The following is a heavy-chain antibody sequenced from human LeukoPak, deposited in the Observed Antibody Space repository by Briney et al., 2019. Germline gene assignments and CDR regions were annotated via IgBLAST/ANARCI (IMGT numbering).Heavy chain of an antibody. J-gene: IGHJ4*02. D-gene: IGHD5-12*01. Sequence: ASVKVSCKASGYTFTGYYMHWVRQAPGQGLEWMGWINPNSGGTKYTQKFQGRVTMARDTSISTAYMELSRLRSDDTAVYYCARGSSVSGYDLDYWGQGTLVTVSS. CDR3: ARGSSVSGYDLDY. V-gene: IGHV1-2*02. CDR1: GYTFTGYY. CDR2: INPNSGGT.